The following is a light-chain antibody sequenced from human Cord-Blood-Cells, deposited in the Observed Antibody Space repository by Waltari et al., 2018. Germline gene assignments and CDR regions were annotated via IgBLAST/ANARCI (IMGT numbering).Light chain of an antibody. CDR2: DFI. CDR1: SSDGGGYNY. CDR3: SSYTSSSTLV. J-gene: IGLJ3*02. Sequence: QSALTQPASVSGSPGQSLTISCTGTSSDGGGYNYVPWYQQHPGKAPIPMLYDFIKRPSEVSNRFSGSKSGNTPSLTISGLQAEDEADYYCSSYTSSSTLVFGGGTKLTVL. V-gene: IGLV2-14*01.